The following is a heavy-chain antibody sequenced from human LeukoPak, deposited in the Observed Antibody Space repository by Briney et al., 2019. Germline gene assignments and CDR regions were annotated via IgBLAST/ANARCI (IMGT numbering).Heavy chain of an antibody. Sequence: GGSLRLSCAASGFTFNNFPMSWVRQAPGKGLGWVLTVNADGGNTYYADSVKGRFTISRDNSKSTLILQMNSLRVEDTALYYCTKRVKYGGTWDHFADWGQGTLVTVSS. CDR2: VNADGGNT. D-gene: IGHD1-26*01. J-gene: IGHJ4*02. CDR3: TKRVKYGGTWDHFAD. V-gene: IGHV3-23*01. CDR1: GFTFNNFP.